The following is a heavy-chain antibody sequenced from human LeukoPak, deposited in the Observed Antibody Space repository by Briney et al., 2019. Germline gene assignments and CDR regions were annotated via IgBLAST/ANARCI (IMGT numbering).Heavy chain of an antibody. Sequence: SVKVSCKASGGTFSSYAISWVRQAPAQGLEWMGRIIPILGIANYAQKFQGRVTITADKSTSTAYMELSSLRSEDTAVYYCAREGMEWELAFDYWGQGTLVTVSS. CDR3: AREGMEWELAFDY. CDR2: IIPILGIA. J-gene: IGHJ4*02. D-gene: IGHD1-26*01. V-gene: IGHV1-69*04. CDR1: GGTFSSYA.